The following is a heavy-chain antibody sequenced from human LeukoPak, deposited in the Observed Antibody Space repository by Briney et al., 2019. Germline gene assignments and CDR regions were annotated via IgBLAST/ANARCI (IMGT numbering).Heavy chain of an antibody. V-gene: IGHV3-23*01. CDR2: ISGGSSGST. J-gene: IGHJ4*02. Sequence: GGSLRLSCAAPGFTFSDYAMSWVRQAPGKGLEWLSVISGGSSGSTYYADSVTGRFTISRDNSKNTLYLQMNSLRAEDTAVYYCAKESGRGRFHNWGQGTLVTVSS. CDR1: GFTFSDYA. CDR3: AKESGRGRFHN. D-gene: IGHD1-26*01.